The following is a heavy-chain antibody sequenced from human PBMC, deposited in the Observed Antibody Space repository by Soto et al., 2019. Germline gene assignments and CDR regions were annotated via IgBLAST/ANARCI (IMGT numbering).Heavy chain of an antibody. CDR2: INPSGGST. CDR1: GYTFTSYY. CDR3: AREGGYSNAFYYYGMDV. D-gene: IGHD4-4*01. J-gene: IGHJ6*02. Sequence: ASVKVSCKASGYTFTSYYMHWVRQAPGQGLEWMGIINPSGGSTSYAQKNQGRVTMTRDTSTSTVYKELSSLRSEDTVLYYFAREGGYSNAFYYYGMDVWGQGTTVTVSS. V-gene: IGHV1-46*01.